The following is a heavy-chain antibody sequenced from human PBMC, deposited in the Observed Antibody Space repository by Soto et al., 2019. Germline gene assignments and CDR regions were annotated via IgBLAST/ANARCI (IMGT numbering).Heavy chain of an antibody. D-gene: IGHD3-10*01. CDR3: ARGTVVRGGYHYYYGMDV. J-gene: IGHJ6*02. V-gene: IGHV4-30-2*01. CDR2: IYHSGST. CDR1: GGSISSGGYS. Sequence: PSETLSLTCAVSGGSISSGGYSWSWIRQPPGKGLEWIGYIYHSGSTYYNPSLKSRVTISVDRSKNQFSLKLSSVTAADTAMFYCARGTVVRGGYHYYYGMDVWGQGTTVTVS.